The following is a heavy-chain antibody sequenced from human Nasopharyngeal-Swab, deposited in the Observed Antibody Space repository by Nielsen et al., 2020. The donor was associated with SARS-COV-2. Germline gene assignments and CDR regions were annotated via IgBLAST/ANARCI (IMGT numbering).Heavy chain of an antibody. J-gene: IGHJ4*02. V-gene: IGHV3-30*07. CDR1: GFIFSTYA. D-gene: IGHD3-3*01. CDR2: ISNDENDK. Sequence: GESLKISCAASGFIFSTYAMHWVRQAPGKGLEWVAFISNDENDKFYADSVKGRFTISRDNSKNTVYLQMNSLRAEDTAVYYCARTPYDFWSGYYTGSVWSYFDYWGQGTLVTVSS. CDR3: ARTPYDFWSGYYTGSVWSYFDY.